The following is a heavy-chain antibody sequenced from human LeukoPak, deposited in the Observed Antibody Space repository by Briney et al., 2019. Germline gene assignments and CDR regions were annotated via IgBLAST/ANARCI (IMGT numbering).Heavy chain of an antibody. Sequence: SETLSLTCAVYGGSIRGYWWSWIRQPPGKGLEWIGEINDAGRTNYNPSLKSPVTISVDTSKNQFSLNLNSVTAADTSVYYCAGHRSRTRPFDYRGQGTLDTVSS. CDR2: INDAGRT. CDR3: AGHRSRTRPFDY. CDR1: GGSIRGYW. J-gene: IGHJ4*02. V-gene: IGHV4-34*01. D-gene: IGHD1-14*01.